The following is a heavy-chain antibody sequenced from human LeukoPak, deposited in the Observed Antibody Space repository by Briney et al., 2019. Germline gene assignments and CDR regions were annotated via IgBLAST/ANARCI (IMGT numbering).Heavy chain of an antibody. CDR2: ISYDGSNK. CDR1: GFTFSSYG. Sequence: GGSLRLSCAASGFTFSSYGMHWVRQAPGKGLEWVAVISYDGSNKYYADSGKRRFTIYRDNSKNTLYLQMNSLRAEDTAVYYCAKDHSSGWYFDYWGQGTLVTVSS. D-gene: IGHD6-19*01. CDR3: AKDHSSGWYFDY. J-gene: IGHJ4*02. V-gene: IGHV3-30*18.